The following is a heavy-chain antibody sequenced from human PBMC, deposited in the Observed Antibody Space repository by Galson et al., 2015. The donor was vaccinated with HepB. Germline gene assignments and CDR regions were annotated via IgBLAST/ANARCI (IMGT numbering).Heavy chain of an antibody. D-gene: IGHD3-3*01. Sequence: SLRLSCAASEFTFSNYAMNWVRQAPGKGLEWVSVISDSGGRTYYADSVKGRFTISRDNSKNTLYLQMNSLRAEDAAVYYCAIFGVVTSNEAGYWGQGILVTVSS. CDR1: EFTFSNYA. V-gene: IGHV3-23*01. CDR2: ISDSGGRT. CDR3: AIFGVVTSNEAGY. J-gene: IGHJ4*02.